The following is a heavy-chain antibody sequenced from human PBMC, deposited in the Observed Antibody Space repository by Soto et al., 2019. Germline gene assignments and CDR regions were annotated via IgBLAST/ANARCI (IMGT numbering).Heavy chain of an antibody. CDR2: IYYSGST. CDR3: AREGYDFWSGYYTGGGYGMDV. J-gene: IGHJ6*02. V-gene: IGHV4-31*03. CDR1: GGSISSGGYY. Sequence: QVQLQESGPGLVKPSQTLSLTCTVSGGSISSGGYYWSWIRQHPGKGLEWIGYIYYSGSTYYNPSLKSRVTISVATSKNLFSRKLSSVTAADTAVYYCAREGYDFWSGYYTGGGYGMDVWGQGTTVTVSS. D-gene: IGHD3-3*01.